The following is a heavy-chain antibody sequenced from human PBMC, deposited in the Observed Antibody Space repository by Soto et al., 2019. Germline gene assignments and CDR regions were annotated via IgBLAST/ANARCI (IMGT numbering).Heavy chain of an antibody. Sequence: ASVKVSCKASGYTFTGYYMHWVRQAPGQGLEWMGWINPNSGGTNYAQKFQGWVTMTRDTSISTAYMELSRLRSDDTAVYYCAINLFGHGYSYGYRDWFDPWGQGTLVTVSS. V-gene: IGHV1-2*04. CDR3: AINLFGHGYSYGYRDWFDP. CDR1: GYTFTGYY. J-gene: IGHJ5*02. CDR2: INPNSGGT. D-gene: IGHD5-18*01.